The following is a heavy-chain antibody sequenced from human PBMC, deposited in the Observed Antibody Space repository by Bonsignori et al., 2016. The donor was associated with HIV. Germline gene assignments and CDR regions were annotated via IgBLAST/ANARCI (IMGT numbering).Heavy chain of an antibody. Sequence: VRQAPGKGLEWVAVISYDGSNKYYADSVKGRFTISRDNSKNTLYLQMNSLRAEDTAVYYCAKDMRYYYDSSGLFDYWGQGTLVTVSS. CDR3: AKDMRYYYDSSGLFDY. CDR2: ISYDGSNK. D-gene: IGHD3-22*01. V-gene: IGHV3-30*18. J-gene: IGHJ4*02.